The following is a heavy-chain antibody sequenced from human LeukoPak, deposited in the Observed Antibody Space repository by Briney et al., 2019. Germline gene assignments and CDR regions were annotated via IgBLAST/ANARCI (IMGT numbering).Heavy chain of an antibody. Sequence: SETLSLTCAVPGGSISSSNWWSWVRQPPGKGLEWIGEIYHSGSTNYNPSLKSRVTISVDKSKNQFSLKLSSVTAADTAVYYCARATSGDYYGSGSYFDYWGQGTLVTVSS. D-gene: IGHD3-10*01. CDR3: ARATSGDYYGSGSYFDY. V-gene: IGHV4-4*02. CDR1: GGSISSSNW. J-gene: IGHJ4*02. CDR2: IYHSGST.